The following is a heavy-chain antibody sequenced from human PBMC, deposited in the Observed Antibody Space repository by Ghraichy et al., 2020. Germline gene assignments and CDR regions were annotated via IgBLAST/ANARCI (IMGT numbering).Heavy chain of an antibody. D-gene: IGHD3-10*01. Sequence: SETLSLTCAVYGGSFSGYYWSWIRQPPGKGLEWIGEINHSGSTNYNPSLKSRVTISVDTSKNQFSLKLSSVTAADTAVYYCARGNEGYYYGSGSYVYWGQGTLVTVSS. CDR3: ARGNEGYYYGSGSYVY. V-gene: IGHV4-34*01. CDR1: GGSFSGYY. CDR2: INHSGST. J-gene: IGHJ4*02.